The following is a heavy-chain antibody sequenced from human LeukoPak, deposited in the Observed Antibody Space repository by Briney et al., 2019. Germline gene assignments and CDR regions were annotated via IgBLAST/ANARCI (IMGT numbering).Heavy chain of an antibody. D-gene: IGHD3-3*01. CDR2: INHSGST. CDR3: ARGLHKYDDFWSGYYPLDY. J-gene: IGHJ4*02. V-gene: IGHV4-34*01. Sequence: SETLSLTCAVYGGSFSGYYWSWIRQPPGKGLEWIGEINHSGSTNYNPSLKSRVTISVDTSKNQFSLKLSSVTAADTAVYYCARGLHKYDDFWSGYYPLDYWGQGTLVTVSS. CDR1: GGSFSGYY.